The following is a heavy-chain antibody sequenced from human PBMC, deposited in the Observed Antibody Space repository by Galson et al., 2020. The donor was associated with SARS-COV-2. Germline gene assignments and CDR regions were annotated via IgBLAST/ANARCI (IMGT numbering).Heavy chain of an antibody. Sequence: SVKVSCKASGGTFSSYAISWVRQAPGQGLEWMGGIIPILGIANYAQKFQGRVTITADKSTSTAYMELSSLRSEDTAVYYCARASRGYSYGYYYYGMDVWGQGTTVTVSS. J-gene: IGHJ6*02. CDR2: IIPILGIA. CDR3: ARASRGYSYGYYYYGMDV. D-gene: IGHD5-18*01. CDR1: GGTFSSYA. V-gene: IGHV1-69*10.